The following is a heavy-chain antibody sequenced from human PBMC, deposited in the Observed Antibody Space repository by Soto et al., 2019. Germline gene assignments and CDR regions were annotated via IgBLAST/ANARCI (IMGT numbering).Heavy chain of an antibody. CDR2: IWSEGSEK. Sequence: LRLSCAASGFNFRNYAMHWVRQAPGKGLEWVAVIWSEGSEKYYGASVKGRVTISRDNFKYTVSLQMNSLRVEDTAISYCVKAPSPTTGPTDYNWFDTWGLGTLVTVSS. D-gene: IGHD4-4*01. CDR3: VKAPSPTTGPTDYNWFDT. CDR1: GFNFRNYA. J-gene: IGHJ5*02. V-gene: IGHV3-33*06.